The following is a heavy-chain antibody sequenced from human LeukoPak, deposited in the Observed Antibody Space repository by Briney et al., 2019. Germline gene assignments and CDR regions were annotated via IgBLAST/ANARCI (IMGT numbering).Heavy chain of an antibody. CDR2: ISGSGGST. Sequence: GGSLRLSCLASGFTFSSYAMSWVPQAPGKGLEWVSAISGSGGSTYYADSVKGRFTISRDNSKNTLYLQMNSLRAEDTAVYYCAKFRGYYDSSGVRTDYWGQGTLVTVSS. D-gene: IGHD3-22*01. CDR3: AKFRGYYDSSGVRTDY. J-gene: IGHJ4*02. V-gene: IGHV3-23*01. CDR1: GFTFSSYA.